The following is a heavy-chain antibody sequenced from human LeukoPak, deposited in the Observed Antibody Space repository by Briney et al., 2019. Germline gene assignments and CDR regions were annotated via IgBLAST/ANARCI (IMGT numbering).Heavy chain of an antibody. Sequence: SQTLSLTCAISGDSVSSNSAAWNWIRQSPSRGLEWLGRTFYRSKWNFDYVVSLKGRITIYPDTSKNQFSLQLSSVTPEDTAVYYCARDVQNSGYERDWFDPWGQGTLVTVSS. D-gene: IGHD5-12*01. V-gene: IGHV6-1*01. CDR1: GDSVSSNSAA. J-gene: IGHJ5*02. CDR2: TFYRSKWNF. CDR3: ARDVQNSGYERDWFDP.